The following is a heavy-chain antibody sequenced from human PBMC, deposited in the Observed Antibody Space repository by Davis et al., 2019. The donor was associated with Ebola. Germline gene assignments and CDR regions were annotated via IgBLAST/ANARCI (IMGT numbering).Heavy chain of an antibody. CDR2: MYSVGST. V-gene: IGHV3-66*02. J-gene: IGHJ4*02. CDR1: GFTVGSKY. Sequence: GESLKISCAASGFTVGSKYMNWVRQVPGKGLEWVSVMYSVGSTFYADSVKGRFTMSRDNSKNTLYLQMKSLRAEDTAVYYCAKDDRDWNYGGAFDYWGQGTLVTVSS. CDR3: AKDDRDWNYGGAFDY. D-gene: IGHD1-7*01.